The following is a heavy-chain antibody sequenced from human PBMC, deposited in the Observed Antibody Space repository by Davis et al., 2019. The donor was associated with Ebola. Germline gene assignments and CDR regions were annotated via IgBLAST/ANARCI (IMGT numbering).Heavy chain of an antibody. D-gene: IGHD3-3*01. Sequence: PGGSLRLSCAASGFTFSSYSMNWVRQAPGKGLEWVSYISSSSSTIYYADSVKGRFTISRDNAKNSLYLQMNSLRAEDTAVYYCAREFQKVVFDFWSGYPLDYWGQGTLVTVSS. CDR3: AREFQKVVFDFWSGYPLDY. CDR1: GFTFSSYS. V-gene: IGHV3-48*04. CDR2: ISSSSSTI. J-gene: IGHJ4*02.